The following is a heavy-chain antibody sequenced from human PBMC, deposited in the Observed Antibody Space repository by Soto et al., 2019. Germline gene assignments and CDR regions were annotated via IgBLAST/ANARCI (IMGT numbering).Heavy chain of an antibody. D-gene: IGHD2-21*02. CDR3: ARDGGDCGYRLAYYYYIGMDV. J-gene: IGHJ6*02. CDR2: INIGSGNT. V-gene: IGHV1-3*05. Sequence: QVQLVQSGAEEKKPGASVKVSCKASGYAFSSYAMHWVRQAPGQRLEWMGWINIGSGNTEYSQNFQARITITRDTSARTVYMELSGLRSEDTAVYYCARDGGDCGYRLAYYYYIGMDVWGQGTTVTVSS. CDR1: GYAFSSYA.